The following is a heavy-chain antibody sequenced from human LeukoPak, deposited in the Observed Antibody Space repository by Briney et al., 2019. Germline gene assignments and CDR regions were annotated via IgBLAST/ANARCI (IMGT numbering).Heavy chain of an antibody. CDR3: ATGGVVRMVRGVIITNYYHYYMDV. V-gene: IGHV1-24*01. D-gene: IGHD3-10*01. CDR1: VYTLTELS. J-gene: IGHJ6*03. Sequence: ASVKVSFKVSVYTLTELSMHWVRQAPGKGLEWMGGFDPEDGETIYAQKFQGRVTMTEDTSTDTAYMELSSLRSEDTAVYYCATGGVVRMVRGVIITNYYHYYMDVWGKGTTVTVSS. CDR2: FDPEDGET.